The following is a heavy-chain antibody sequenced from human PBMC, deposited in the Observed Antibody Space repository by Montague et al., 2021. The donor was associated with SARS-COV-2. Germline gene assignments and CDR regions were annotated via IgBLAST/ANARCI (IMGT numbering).Heavy chain of an antibody. CDR1: GDSISSANCY. CDR2: IYYTGGT. CDR3: ARGNRTPSGFDI. D-gene: IGHD1-14*01. J-gene: IGHJ3*02. Sequence: TLSLTCTVPGDSISSANCYWNWIPQNPGKGLDWIIYIYYTGGTHYNPSIEIRITIAIDTSKSQFSLRLISVAASDTALYYCARGNRTPSGFDIWGQGTVVTVSS. V-gene: IGHV4-31*03.